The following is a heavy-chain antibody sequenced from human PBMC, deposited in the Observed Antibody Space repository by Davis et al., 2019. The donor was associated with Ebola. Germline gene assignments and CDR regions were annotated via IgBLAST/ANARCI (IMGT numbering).Heavy chain of an antibody. D-gene: IGHD3-3*01. Sequence: PGGSLRLSCAASGFTFDDYAMHWVRQGPGKGLEWVSGINWNGDRIGYADSVKGRFTISRDNAKNSLFLQMDSLRVEDTAFYYCVKDKDFGVVHFRHLDLWGRGTLVNV. CDR1: GFTFDDYA. V-gene: IGHV3-9*01. CDR3: VKDKDFGVVHFRHLDL. CDR2: INWNGDRI. J-gene: IGHJ2*01.